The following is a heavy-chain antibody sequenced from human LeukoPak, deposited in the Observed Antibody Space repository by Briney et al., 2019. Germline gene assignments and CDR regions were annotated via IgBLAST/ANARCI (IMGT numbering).Heavy chain of an antibody. D-gene: IGHD2-2*01. V-gene: IGHV3-23*01. Sequence: GGSLRLSCAASGFAFSTYGMSWVRQAPGKGLEWVSGVSGSGGSTYYAASVKGRFTISRDNSKNTLYLQMNSLKPEDTAVYYCTKDRPEAYFDYWGQGTLVTVSS. CDR2: VSGSGGST. J-gene: IGHJ4*02. CDR3: TKDRPEAYFDY. CDR1: GFAFSTYG.